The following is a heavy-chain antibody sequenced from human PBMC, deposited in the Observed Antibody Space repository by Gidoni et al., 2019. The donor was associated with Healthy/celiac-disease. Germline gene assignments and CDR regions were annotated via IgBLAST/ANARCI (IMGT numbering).Heavy chain of an antibody. V-gene: IGHV3-33*01. D-gene: IGHD4-17*01. CDR2: IWYDGSNK. Sequence: QVQLVESGGGVVQTGRSLRLSCAASGFTFSSYGMHWVRQAPGKGLGWVAVIWYDGSNKYYADSVKGRFTISRDNSKNTLYLQMNSLRAEDTAVYYCARDYSDRYYFDYWGQGTLVTVSS. CDR1: GFTFSSYG. CDR3: ARDYSDRYYFDY. J-gene: IGHJ4*02.